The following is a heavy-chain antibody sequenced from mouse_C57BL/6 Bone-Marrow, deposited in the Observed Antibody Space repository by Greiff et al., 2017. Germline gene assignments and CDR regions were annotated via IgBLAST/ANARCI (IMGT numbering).Heavy chain of an antibody. D-gene: IGHD6-1*01. J-gene: IGHJ1*03. CDR3: ARKPRGYFDV. CDR1: GFSLTSYG. CDR2: IWSGGST. Sequence: VKLMESGPGLVQPSQSLSITCTVSGFSLTSYGVHWVRQSPGKGLEWLGVIWSGGSTDYNADFISRLSISKDNSKSQVFFKMNSLQADDTAIYYCARKPRGYFDVWGTGTTVTVSS. V-gene: IGHV2-2*01.